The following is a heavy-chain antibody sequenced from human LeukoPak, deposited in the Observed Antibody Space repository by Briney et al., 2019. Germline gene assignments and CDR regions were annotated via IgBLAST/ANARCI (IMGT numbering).Heavy chain of an antibody. D-gene: IGHD6-6*01. CDR3: AREHSIAARPGFDY. CDR2: IYYSGST. J-gene: IGHJ4*02. V-gene: IGHV4-59*01. Sequence: KPSETLSLTRTVSGGSISSYYWSWIRQPPGKGLEWIGYIYYSGSTNYNPSLKSRVTISVDTSKNQFSLKLSSVTAADTAVYYCAREHSIAARPGFDYWGQGTLVTVSS. CDR1: GGSISSYY.